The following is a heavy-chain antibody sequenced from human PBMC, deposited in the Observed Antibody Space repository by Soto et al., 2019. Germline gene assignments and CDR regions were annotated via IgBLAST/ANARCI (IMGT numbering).Heavy chain of an antibody. V-gene: IGHV3-7*01. CDR3: ARGAARDRGYYYGMDV. CDR2: IKQDGSEK. Sequence: GGSLRLSCAASGFTFSSYWMSWVRQAPGKGLEWVANIKQDGSEKYYVDSVKGRFTISRDNAKNSLYLQMNSLRAEDTAVYYCARGAARDRGYYYGMDVWGQGTTVTVSS. D-gene: IGHD6-6*01. J-gene: IGHJ6*02. CDR1: GFTFSSYW.